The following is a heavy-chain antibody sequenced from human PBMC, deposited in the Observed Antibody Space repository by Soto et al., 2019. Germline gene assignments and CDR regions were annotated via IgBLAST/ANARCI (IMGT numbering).Heavy chain of an antibody. CDR2: IYWNDDK. CDR3: AQRQLVSAFDV. V-gene: IGHV2-5*01. J-gene: IGHJ3*01. Sequence: QITLKESGPTLVKPTQTLTLTCTFSGFSLSTSGVSVGWISQPPGKALEWLALIYWNDDKHYGPSLKSKLTITKDTSKNQVVLTMTKMDPVDTAIYYCAQRQLVSAFDVWGQGTMVTVSS. CDR1: GFSLSTSGVS. D-gene: IGHD6-13*01.